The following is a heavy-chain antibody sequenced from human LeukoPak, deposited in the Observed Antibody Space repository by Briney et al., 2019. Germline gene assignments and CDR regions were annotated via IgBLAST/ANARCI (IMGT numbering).Heavy chain of an antibody. J-gene: IGHJ3*02. Sequence: GGSLRLSCAASGFTFSSYAMHWVRQAPGKGLEYVSAISSNGGSTYYANSVKGRFTISRDNSKNTLYLQMGSLRAEDMAVYYCAKPYVTDRGAFDIWGQGTMVTVSS. V-gene: IGHV3-64*01. CDR2: ISSNGGST. CDR1: GFTFSSYA. CDR3: AKPYVTDRGAFDI. D-gene: IGHD3-10*02.